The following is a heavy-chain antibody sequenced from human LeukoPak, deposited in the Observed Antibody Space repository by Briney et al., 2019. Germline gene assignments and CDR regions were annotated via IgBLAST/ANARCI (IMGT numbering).Heavy chain of an antibody. CDR1: GSTFSTYS. CDR3: ARRPIAVAGVFDY. CDR2: ISSSSSYI. V-gene: IGHV3-21*01. D-gene: IGHD6-19*01. J-gene: IGHJ4*02. Sequence: GGSLRLSCAASGSTFSTYSMNWVRQAPGKGLEWVSSISSSSSYIYYADSVKGRFTISRDNAKNSLYLQMNSLRAEDTAVYYCARRPIAVAGVFDYWGQGTLVTVSS.